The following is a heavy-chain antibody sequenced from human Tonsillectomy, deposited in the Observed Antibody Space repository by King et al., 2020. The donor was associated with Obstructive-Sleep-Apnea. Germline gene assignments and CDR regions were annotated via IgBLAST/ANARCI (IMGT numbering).Heavy chain of an antibody. CDR2: FDPEYGET. CDR3: ATDRSSGYYWYFDL. J-gene: IGHJ2*01. D-gene: IGHD6-19*01. Sequence: QLVQSGAEVKKPGASVKVSCKVSGYTLTELSMHWVRQAPVKGLEWMGGFDPEYGETLYAQKFQGRVTMTEDTSTDTAYMELSSLRSEDTAVYYCATDRSSGYYWYFDLWGRGTLVTVSS. V-gene: IGHV1-24*01. CDR1: GYTLTELS.